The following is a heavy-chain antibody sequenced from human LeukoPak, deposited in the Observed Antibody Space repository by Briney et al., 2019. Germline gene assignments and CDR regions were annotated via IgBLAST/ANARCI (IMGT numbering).Heavy chain of an antibody. Sequence: ASVKVSCKASGYTFTGYYMHWVRQAPGQGLEWMGWINPNSGGTSYAQKFQGRVTMTRDTSISTAYMELSRLRSDDTAVYYCARNIVVVTAISAFDIWGQGTMVTVSS. J-gene: IGHJ3*02. CDR2: INPNSGGT. CDR1: GYTFTGYY. D-gene: IGHD2-21*02. CDR3: ARNIVVVTAISAFDI. V-gene: IGHV1-2*02.